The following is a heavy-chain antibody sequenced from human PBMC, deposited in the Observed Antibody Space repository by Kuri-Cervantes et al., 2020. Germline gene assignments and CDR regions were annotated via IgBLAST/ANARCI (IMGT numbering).Heavy chain of an antibody. Sequence: SETLSLTCTVSGGSISIYYWSWIRQPPGKGLEWIGYIYYSGSTNYNPSLKSRVTISVDTSKNQFSLKLSSVTAADTAVYYCARGGYSSSSPYYYYMDVWGKGTTVTVSS. J-gene: IGHJ6*03. CDR1: GGSISIYY. CDR2: IYYSGST. CDR3: ARGGYSSSSPYYYYMDV. D-gene: IGHD6-6*01. V-gene: IGHV4-59*12.